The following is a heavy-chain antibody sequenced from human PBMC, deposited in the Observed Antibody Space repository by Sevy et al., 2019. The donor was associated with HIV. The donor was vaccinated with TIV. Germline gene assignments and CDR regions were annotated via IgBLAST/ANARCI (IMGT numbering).Heavy chain of an antibody. CDR2: LIGGGSRT. D-gene: IGHD2-8*02. V-gene: IGHV3-23*01. J-gene: IGHJ6*02. Sequence: GGSLRLSCAASGFPFSNYAMSWVRQAPGKGLERVSTLIGGGSRTYYADSVTGRFIISRDNSRNTLYLQMNSLRAEDTASYYCAKRRVQSGLSGGGANYGMDVCGRGTTVTVSS. CDR3: AKRRVQSGLSGGGANYGMDV. CDR1: GFPFSNYA.